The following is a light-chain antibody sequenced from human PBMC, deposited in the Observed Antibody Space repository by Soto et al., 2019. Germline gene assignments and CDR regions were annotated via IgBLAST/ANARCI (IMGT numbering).Light chain of an antibody. CDR3: LLSYRGARPLVV. J-gene: IGLJ2*01. Sequence: QAVVTQEPSLTVSPGGTVTLTCGSSTGAVTSGHYPYWFQQKPGQAPRTLIYDTSNKRSWTPARFSGSLLGGKAALTLSGAQPEDEAEYYCLLSYRGARPLVVFGGGTKLTVL. V-gene: IGLV7-46*01. CDR1: TGAVTSGHY. CDR2: DTS.